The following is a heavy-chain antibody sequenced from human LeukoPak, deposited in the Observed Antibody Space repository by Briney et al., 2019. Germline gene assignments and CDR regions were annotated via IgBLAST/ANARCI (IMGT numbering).Heavy chain of an antibody. J-gene: IGHJ4*02. V-gene: IGHV3-11*04. CDR2: IRSSGSTS. CDR3: ARAYYYVSSGSFDN. D-gene: IGHD3-22*01. CDR1: GFTFSDYY. Sequence: GGSLRLSCAASGFTFSDYYMSWIRQAPGKGLEWVSYIRSSGSTSYYADSVKGRFTLSRDNAQKSLYLQMNSVSAAETAVYYCARAYYYVSSGSFDNWGQGTLVTVSS.